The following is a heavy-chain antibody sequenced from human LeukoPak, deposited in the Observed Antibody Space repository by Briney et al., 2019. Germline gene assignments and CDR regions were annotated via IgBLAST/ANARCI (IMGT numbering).Heavy chain of an antibody. CDR1: GGSISSYY. CDR2: IYYSGST. V-gene: IGHV4-59*12. J-gene: IGHJ4*02. Sequence: PSETLSLTCTVSGGSISSYYWSWIRQPPGKGLEWIGYIYYSGSTNYNPSLKSRVTISVDTSKNQFSLKLSSVTAADTAVYYCARAWYDYVWGSYRPYYFDYWGQGTLVTVSS. CDR3: ARAWYDYVWGSYRPYYFDY. D-gene: IGHD3-16*02.